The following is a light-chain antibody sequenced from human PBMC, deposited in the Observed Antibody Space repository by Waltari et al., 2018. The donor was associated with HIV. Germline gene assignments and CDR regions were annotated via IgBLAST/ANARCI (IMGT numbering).Light chain of an antibody. CDR3: QQRSDWHALT. CDR1: PSVTSY. CDR2: DAS. V-gene: IGKV3-11*01. J-gene: IGKJ4*01. Sequence: EIVLTQSPAALSLSPGERATLSGRASPSVTSYLAWDQQKPGTAPRLLIYDASRRATGIPARFSGSGSGTDFTLTISSLQPEDSAIYYCQQRSDWHALTFGGGTKVEIK.